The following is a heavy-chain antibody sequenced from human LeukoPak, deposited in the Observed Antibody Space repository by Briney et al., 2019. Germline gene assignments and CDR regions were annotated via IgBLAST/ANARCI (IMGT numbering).Heavy chain of an antibody. CDR3: ASGYSSGWFLSNWFDP. V-gene: IGHV1-2*02. Sequence: GASVKVSCKASGYTFTGYYMHWVRQAPGQGLEWMGWINPNSGGTNYAQKFQGRVTMTRDTSISTAYMELSRLRSDDTAVCYCASGYSSGWFLSNWFDPWGQGTLVTVSS. CDR2: INPNSGGT. CDR1: GYTFTGYY. D-gene: IGHD6-19*01. J-gene: IGHJ5*02.